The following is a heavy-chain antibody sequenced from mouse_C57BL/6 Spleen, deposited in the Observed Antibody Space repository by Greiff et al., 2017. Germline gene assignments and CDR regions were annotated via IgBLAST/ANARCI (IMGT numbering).Heavy chain of an antibody. V-gene: IGHV1-18*01. CDR1: GYTFTDYN. Sequence: VQLQQSGPELVKPGASVKIPCKASGYTFTDYNMDWVKQSHGKSLEWIGDINPNNGGTSYNQKFKGKATLTVDKSSRTAYMELRSLTSEDTAVYYCARSDYDGGFAYWGQGTLVTVSA. CDR3: ARSDYDGGFAY. J-gene: IGHJ3*01. D-gene: IGHD2-4*01. CDR2: INPNNGGT.